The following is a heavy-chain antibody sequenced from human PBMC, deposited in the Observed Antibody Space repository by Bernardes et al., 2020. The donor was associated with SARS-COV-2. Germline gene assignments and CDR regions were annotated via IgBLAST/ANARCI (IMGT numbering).Heavy chain of an antibody. CDR2: INHSGST. CDR3: ARGVGPVTPLYYFDY. D-gene: IGHD4-4*01. CDR1: GDSVSSSTW. Sequence: SETLSLTCAVSGDSVSSSTWWIWVRQSPGVGLEWIGEINHSGSTNYNPSLKSRVTISVDTSKNQFSLKLSSVTAADTAVYYCARGVGPVTPLYYFDYWGQGTLVTVSS. J-gene: IGHJ4*02. V-gene: IGHV4-4*02.